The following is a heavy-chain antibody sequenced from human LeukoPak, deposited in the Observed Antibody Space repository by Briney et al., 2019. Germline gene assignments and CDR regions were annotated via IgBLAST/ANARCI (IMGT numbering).Heavy chain of an antibody. V-gene: IGHV3-7*01. CDR2: IKQDGSEK. D-gene: IGHD1-1*01. Sequence: GGSLRLSCAASGFTFSRHWMTWVRQAPGEGLEWVANIKQDGSEKSYVDSVRGRFTISRDNAKNSLYLEMNSLRVEDTAVYYCARLANSARDYWGQGTLVTVSS. CDR3: ARLANSARDY. J-gene: IGHJ4*02. CDR1: GFTFSRHW.